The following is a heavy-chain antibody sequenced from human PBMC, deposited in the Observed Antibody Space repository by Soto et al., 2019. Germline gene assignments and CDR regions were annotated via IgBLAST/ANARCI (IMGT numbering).Heavy chain of an antibody. CDR2: FFIGGNT. V-gene: IGHV4-39*07. J-gene: IGHJ4*02. CDR1: GGSISSSTYY. CDR3: ARRRGYSYGLDY. D-gene: IGHD5-18*01. Sequence: SETLSLTCTVSGGSISSSTYYWGWVRQPPGKGLEWIASFFIGGNTYYNPSLKSRVTISVDTSKNQFSLKLSSVTAADTAVYYCARRRGYSYGLDYWGQGTLVTVSS.